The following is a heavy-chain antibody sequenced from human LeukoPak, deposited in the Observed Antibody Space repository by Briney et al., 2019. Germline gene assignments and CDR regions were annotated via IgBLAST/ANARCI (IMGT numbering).Heavy chain of an antibody. CDR1: GFTVSSNY. CDR3: ARGPDSSGYNPAIDY. J-gene: IGHJ4*02. D-gene: IGHD3-22*01. V-gene: IGHV3-53*01. Sequence: PGGSLRLSCAASGFTVSSNYMSWVRQAPGKGLEWVSVIYSGGSTYYADSVKGRFTISRDNSKNTLYLQMNSLRAEDTAVYYCARGPDSSGYNPAIDYWGQGTLVTVSS. CDR2: IYSGGST.